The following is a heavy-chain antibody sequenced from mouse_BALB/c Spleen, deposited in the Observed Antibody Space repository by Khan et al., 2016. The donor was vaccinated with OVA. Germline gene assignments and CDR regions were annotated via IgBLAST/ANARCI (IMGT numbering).Heavy chain of an antibody. J-gene: IGHJ4*01. CDR3: ASDGSRYNYAMDY. D-gene: IGHD2-3*01. CDR2: ISYSGST. Sequence: EVQLQESGPGLVKPSQSLSLTCTVTGYSITSDYAWNWIRQFPGNKLEWMGYISYSGSTNYNPALKSRISITRDTSKNQFFLQLNSVTTEDTATXYCASDGSRYNYAMDYGGQGTSVTVSS. CDR1: GYSITSDYA. V-gene: IGHV3-2*02.